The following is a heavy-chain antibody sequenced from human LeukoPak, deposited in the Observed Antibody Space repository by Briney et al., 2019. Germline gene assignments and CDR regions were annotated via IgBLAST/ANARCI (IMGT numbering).Heavy chain of an antibody. Sequence: SETLSLTCTVSGGSISSYYWSWIRQPPGKGLEWIGYIYYSGSTNYNPSLKSRVTISVDTSKNQFSLKLSSVTAADTAVYYCARRVAAAGTNWFDPWGQGTLVTVSS. CDR3: ARRVAAAGTNWFDP. D-gene: IGHD6-13*01. CDR2: IYYSGST. CDR1: GGSISSYY. J-gene: IGHJ5*02. V-gene: IGHV4-59*08.